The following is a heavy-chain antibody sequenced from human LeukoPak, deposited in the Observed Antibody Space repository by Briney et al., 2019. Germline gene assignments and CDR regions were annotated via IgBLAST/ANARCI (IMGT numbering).Heavy chain of an antibody. D-gene: IGHD6-19*01. CDR3: ARGAVAGTSFIDY. CDR1: GGSISSYY. CDR2: IYYSGST. Sequence: PSETLSLTCTVSGGSISSYYWSWTRQPPGKGLEWIGYIYYSGSTNYNPSLKSRVTISVDTSKNQFSLKLSSVTAADTAVYYCARGAVAGTSFIDYWGQGTLVTVSS. J-gene: IGHJ4*02. V-gene: IGHV4-59*01.